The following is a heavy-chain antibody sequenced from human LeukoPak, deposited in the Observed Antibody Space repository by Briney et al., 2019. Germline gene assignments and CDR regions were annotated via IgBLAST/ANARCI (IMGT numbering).Heavy chain of an antibody. Sequence: SETLSLTCAVYGGSFSGYYLTWIRQPPGKGLEWLGEINHSGSTKYNPSLKSRVIISLDTNTNQFFLKQRTVTAADAAAYYCARRSEGGYTYDYFYYYMDVWGKGTTVTISS. CDR3: ARRSEGGYTYDYFYYYMDV. J-gene: IGHJ6*03. CDR2: INHSGST. CDR1: GGSFSGYY. V-gene: IGHV4-34*01. D-gene: IGHD5-18*01.